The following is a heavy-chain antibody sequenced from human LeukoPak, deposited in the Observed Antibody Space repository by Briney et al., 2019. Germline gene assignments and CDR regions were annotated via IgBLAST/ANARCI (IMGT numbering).Heavy chain of an antibody. CDR3: ARDEPGGRATTNDY. D-gene: IGHD1-26*01. CDR1: GFTFSSFA. Sequence: PGGSFRLSCAASGFTFSSFAMNWVRQAPGKGLEWVAYISGTSGSIYYADSVKGRFSIARDNAKNSLYLQMNSLRAEDTAVYYCARDEPGGRATTNDYWGQGTLVTVSS. V-gene: IGHV3-48*01. CDR2: ISGTSGSI. J-gene: IGHJ4*02.